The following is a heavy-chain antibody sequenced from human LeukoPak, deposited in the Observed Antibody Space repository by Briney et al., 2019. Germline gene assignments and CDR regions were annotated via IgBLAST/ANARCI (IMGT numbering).Heavy chain of an antibody. Sequence: PSETLSLTCTVSGYSMNSVYYWGWIRQPPGKGLEWIGSIYNSGRTSYNPSLKSRVTLSVDTSKHQFSLRLTSVTAADTAVYYCARNISGLGLYSHYAYDPAGAFDIWGQGTMVTVSS. CDR2: IYNSGRT. V-gene: IGHV4-38-2*02. CDR3: ARNISGLGLYSHYAYDPAGAFDI. D-gene: IGHD5-12*01. CDR1: GYSMNSVYY. J-gene: IGHJ3*02.